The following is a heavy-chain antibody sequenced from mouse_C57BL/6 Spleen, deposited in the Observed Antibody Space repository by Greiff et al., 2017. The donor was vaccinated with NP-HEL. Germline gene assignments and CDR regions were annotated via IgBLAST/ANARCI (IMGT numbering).Heavy chain of an antibody. V-gene: IGHV3-6*01. CDR2: ISYDGSN. CDR3: ARAYYSNPWFAY. J-gene: IGHJ3*01. CDR1: GYSITSGYY. Sequence: EVKLLESGPGLVKPSQSLSLTCSVTGYSITSGYYWNWIRQFPGNKLEWMGYISYDGSNNYNPSLKNRISITRDTSKNQFFLKLNSVTTEDTATYYCARAYYSNPWFAYWGQGTLVTVSA. D-gene: IGHD2-5*01.